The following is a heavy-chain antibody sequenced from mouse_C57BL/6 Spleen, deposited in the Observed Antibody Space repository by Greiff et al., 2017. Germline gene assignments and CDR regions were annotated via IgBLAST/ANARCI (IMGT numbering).Heavy chain of an antibody. D-gene: IGHD1-1*01. V-gene: IGHV1-26*01. J-gene: IGHJ4*01. CDR1: GYTFTDYY. CDR2: INPNNGGT. CDR3: ARWYYGSGDYAMDY. Sequence: EVQLQQSGPELVKPGASVKISCKASGYTFTDYYMNWVKQSHGKSLEWIGDINPNNGGTSYNQEFKGKATLTVDKSSSTAYMELRSLTSEDSAVYYCARWYYGSGDYAMDYWGQGTSVTVSS.